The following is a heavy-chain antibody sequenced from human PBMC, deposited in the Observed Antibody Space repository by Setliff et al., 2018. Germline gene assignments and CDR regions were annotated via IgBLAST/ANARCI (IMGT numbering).Heavy chain of an antibody. J-gene: IGHJ3*02. CDR1: GFTFSDYY. CDR3: ARDRISRYYDSGAHAFDI. V-gene: IGHV3-11*01. CDR2: ITSSGSTI. D-gene: IGHD3-22*01. Sequence: GGSLRLSCVASGFTFSDYYMSWIRQAPGKGLEWVSYITSSGSTIYSADSVRGRFTISRDNAKNSLFLQMNSLRAEDTAVYYCARDRISRYYDSGAHAFDIWGQGTMVTVSS.